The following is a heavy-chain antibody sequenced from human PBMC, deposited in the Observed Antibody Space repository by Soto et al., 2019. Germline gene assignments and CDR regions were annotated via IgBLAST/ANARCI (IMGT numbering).Heavy chain of an antibody. J-gene: IGHJ4*02. Sequence: PGGSLRLSCAASGFSVSSYYMSWVRQIPGKGLEWVALIYSGGITDYADSVKGRFTVSRDNSKNTLNLQMNSLRADDTAVYYCARGLYDSSSYNTFSFNYWGQGTLVTVSS. V-gene: IGHV3-53*01. CDR3: ARGLYDSSSYNTFSFNY. CDR1: GFSVSSYY. CDR2: IYSGGIT. D-gene: IGHD3-22*01.